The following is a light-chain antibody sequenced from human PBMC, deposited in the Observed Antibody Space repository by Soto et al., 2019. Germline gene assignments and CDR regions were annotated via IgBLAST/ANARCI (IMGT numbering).Light chain of an antibody. CDR3: QQYNHWSSIT. Sequence: EIAMTQSPATLSVSLGERATLSCRASQYISNNLAWYQQRPGQAPSLLIYGASTRATGVPARFSGSGSGTDFLLSISGLQSEDAAVYYCQQYNHWSSITFGQGTGLEIK. J-gene: IGKJ5*01. CDR2: GAS. V-gene: IGKV3-15*01. CDR1: QYISNN.